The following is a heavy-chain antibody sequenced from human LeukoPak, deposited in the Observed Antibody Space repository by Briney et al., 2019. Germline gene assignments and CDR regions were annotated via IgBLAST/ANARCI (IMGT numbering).Heavy chain of an antibody. J-gene: IGHJ4*02. CDR1: GFTFSSYA. D-gene: IGHD6-19*01. CDR3: AKDLYSSGCFDY. CDR2: ISGSGSSS. V-gene: IGHV3-23*01. Sequence: GGSLRLSCAASGFTFSSYAMSWVRQAPGKGLEWVSAISGSGSSSYYADSVKGRFTISRDNSKNTLYLQMNSLSAEDTAVYYCAKDLYSSGCFDYWGQGTLVTVSS.